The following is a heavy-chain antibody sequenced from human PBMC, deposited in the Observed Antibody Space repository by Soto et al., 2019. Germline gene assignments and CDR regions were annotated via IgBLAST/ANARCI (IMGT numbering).Heavy chain of an antibody. CDR3: ARVAVPAAMLKIWFDP. CDR1: GYNFISYW. Sequence: LKISCNGSGYNFISYWIAWVRHMPGKGLEWMGIIFPGDSDTRYSPSFQGQVTISADKSINTAYLQWSSLKASDTAVYYCARVAVPAAMLKIWFDPWGQGTLVTVSS. D-gene: IGHD2-2*01. J-gene: IGHJ5*02. V-gene: IGHV5-51*01. CDR2: IFPGDSDT.